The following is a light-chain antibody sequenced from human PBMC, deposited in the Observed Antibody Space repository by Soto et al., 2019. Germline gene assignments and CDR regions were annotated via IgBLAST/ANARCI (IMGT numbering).Light chain of an antibody. J-gene: IGKJ5*01. CDR3: QQYGRPPRAT. CDR2: EAS. Sequence: ILLPLSPSTLSVSPGARATLSCRASQSIRNNLAWYQVKPGQAPRLLIYEASSRATGIPDRFSGGGSGTDFTLSISKVEPEDFAVYYCQQYGRPPRATFGQGTRLEIK. CDR1: QSIRNN. V-gene: IGKV3-20*01.